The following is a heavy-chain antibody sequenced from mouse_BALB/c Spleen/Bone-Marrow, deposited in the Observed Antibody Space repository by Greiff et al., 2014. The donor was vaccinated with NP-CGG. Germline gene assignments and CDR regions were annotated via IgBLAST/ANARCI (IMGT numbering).Heavy chain of an antibody. CDR2: NYPGDGDT. J-gene: IGHJ2*01. D-gene: IGHD4-1*01. CDR1: GYAFSSYW. V-gene: IGHV1-80*01. CDR3: ARGGRLTGYYFDY. Sequence: QVQLQQSGAELVRPGSSVKISCKASGYAFSSYWMNWVKQRPGQGLEWIGQNYPGDGDTNYNGNFKDKATLTTDKSSTTAYMQLSSLTSEDSAVYFCARGGRLTGYYFDYWGQGTTLTVSS.